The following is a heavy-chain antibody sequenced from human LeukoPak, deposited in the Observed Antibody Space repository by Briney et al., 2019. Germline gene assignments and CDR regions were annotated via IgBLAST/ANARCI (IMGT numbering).Heavy chain of an antibody. J-gene: IGHJ4*02. CDR2: ISHSGAT. D-gene: IGHD4-23*01. CDR1: GDPITSANW. CDR3: ASLGYDYGGKPPTY. Sequence: SETLSLTCAVSGDPITSANWWSWVRQSPGKGLEWIGEISHSGATNHNPSLKSRVTMSLDKSKNQLSLRVNSVTAADTAVYYCASLGYDYGGKPPTYWGQGTLVTVSS. V-gene: IGHV4-4*02.